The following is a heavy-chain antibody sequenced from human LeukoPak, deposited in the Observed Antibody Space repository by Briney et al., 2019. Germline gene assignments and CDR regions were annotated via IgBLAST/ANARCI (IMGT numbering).Heavy chain of an antibody. CDR2: ISYDGSNK. CDR1: GFTFSSYV. V-gene: IGHV3-30*03. Sequence: GGSLRLSCAASGFTFSSYVMHWVRQAPGKGLEWVAVISYDGSNKYYADSVKGRFTISRDNSKNTLYLQMNSLRAEDTAVYYCARDYSIVYWGQGTLVTVSS. D-gene: IGHD4-11*01. CDR3: ARDYSIVY. J-gene: IGHJ4*02.